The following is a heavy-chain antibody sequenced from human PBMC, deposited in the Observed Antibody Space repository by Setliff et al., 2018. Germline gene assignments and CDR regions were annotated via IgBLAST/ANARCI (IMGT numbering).Heavy chain of an antibody. CDR3: SRLVRFCTTTACQRLSGDDY. CDR2: ISPYNGNT. V-gene: IGHV1-18*01. Sequence: ASVKVSCKASGYTFTGYGVSWVRQAPGQGLEWVRWISPYNGNTYYAPKFQGRFIMTADTSTTTAYVELRSLRSDDTAIYYCSRLVRFCTTTACQRLSGDDYWGQGTLVTVSS. D-gene: IGHD4-17*01. J-gene: IGHJ4*02. CDR1: GYTFTGYG.